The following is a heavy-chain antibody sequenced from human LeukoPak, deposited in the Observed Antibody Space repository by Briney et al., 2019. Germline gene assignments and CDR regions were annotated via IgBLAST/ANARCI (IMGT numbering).Heavy chain of an antibody. D-gene: IGHD3-10*01. CDR2: INAANGHT. CDR3: ARGRGPPNTNRDFYYYYYMDV. CDR1: GYTFTNYA. J-gene: IGHJ6*03. Sequence: ASVKVSCKASGYTFTNYAIHWVRQAPGQRFEWMGWINAANGHTKYSPAVQGRITITRDTSATTAYMELSSLRSEDMALYYCARGRGPPNTNRDFYYYYYMDVWGTGTTVTVSS. V-gene: IGHV1-3*03.